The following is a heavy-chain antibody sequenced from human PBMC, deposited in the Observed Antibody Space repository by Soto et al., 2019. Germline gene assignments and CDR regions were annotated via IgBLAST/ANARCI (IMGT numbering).Heavy chain of an antibody. D-gene: IGHD3-10*01. Sequence: SVKVSCKASGGTFSSYAISWVRQAPGQGLEWMGGIIPIFGTANYALKFQGRVTITADKSTSTAYMELSSLRSEDTAVYYCARGTITMVRGVTHYYYYGMDVWGQGTTVTVSS. CDR1: GGTFSSYA. CDR2: IIPIFGTA. J-gene: IGHJ6*02. V-gene: IGHV1-69*06. CDR3: ARGTITMVRGVTHYYYYGMDV.